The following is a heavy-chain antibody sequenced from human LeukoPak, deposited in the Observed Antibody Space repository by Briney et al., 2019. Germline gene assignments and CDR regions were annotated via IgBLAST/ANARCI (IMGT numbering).Heavy chain of an antibody. CDR2: ISPNSGGT. J-gene: IGHJ4*02. Sequence: ASVKVSCKASGYTFTGYYMHWVRQAPGQGLEWMGRISPNSGGTNYAQKFQGRVTMTRDTSISTAYMELRRLRSDDTAVYYCARICSSTSCLFDYWGQGTLVTVSS. D-gene: IGHD2-2*01. CDR1: GYTFTGYY. V-gene: IGHV1-2*06. CDR3: ARICSSTSCLFDY.